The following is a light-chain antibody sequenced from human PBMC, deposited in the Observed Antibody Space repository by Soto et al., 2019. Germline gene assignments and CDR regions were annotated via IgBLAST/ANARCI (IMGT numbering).Light chain of an antibody. J-gene: IGKJ1*01. CDR1: QSVRSN. Sequence: EIVMTQSPGTLSVSPGERATLSCMASQSVRSNLAWYQQKPGQAPRLLIYGASTRATGIPAGLSGSGSGTEFTLTISSLQSEDYAVYYCQQYGSSGTFGQGTKVDI. CDR2: GAS. V-gene: IGKV3-15*01. CDR3: QQYGSSGT.